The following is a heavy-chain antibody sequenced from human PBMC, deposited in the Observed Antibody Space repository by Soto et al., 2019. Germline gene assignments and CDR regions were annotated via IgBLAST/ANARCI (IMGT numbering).Heavy chain of an antibody. CDR1: GGSFSGYY. V-gene: IGHV4-34*01. CDR3: ASWVVVVAANRIDWFDP. J-gene: IGHJ5*02. Sequence: QVQLQQWGAGLLKPSETLSLTCAVYGGSFSGYYWSWIRQPPGKGLEWIGEINHSGSTNYNPSLKSRVTISVDTSKNQFSLKLSSVTAADTAVYYCASWVVVVAANRIDWFDPWGQGTLVTVSS. CDR2: INHSGST. D-gene: IGHD2-15*01.